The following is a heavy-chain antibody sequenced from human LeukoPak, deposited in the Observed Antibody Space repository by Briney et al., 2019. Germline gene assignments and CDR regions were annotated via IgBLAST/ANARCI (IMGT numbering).Heavy chain of an antibody. CDR2: ISSSSSYI. Sequence: GGSLRLSCAASGFTFSSYSMNWVRQAPGKGLEWFSAISSSSSYIYYADSVKGRFTISRDNAKNSLYLHMNSLRAEDTAVYYCARVRDSSSWYSTANFDCWGQGTLVTVSS. CDR1: GFTFSSYS. J-gene: IGHJ4*02. D-gene: IGHD6-13*01. CDR3: ARVRDSSSWYSTANFDC. V-gene: IGHV3-21*01.